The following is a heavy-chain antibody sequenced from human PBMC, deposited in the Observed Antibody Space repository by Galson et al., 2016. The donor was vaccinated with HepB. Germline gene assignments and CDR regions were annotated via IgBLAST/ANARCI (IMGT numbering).Heavy chain of an antibody. Sequence: SVKVSCKASGYTFTDYSDYYLHWVRQVPGQGLEWMGMITPTAGNTKFAQRFQDRLSMARDPSTTTAYMELSSLTFEDTAVDYCARGNRVVVIPTTKFDPWGQGTLVTVSS. CDR2: ITPTAGNT. D-gene: IGHD2-2*01. CDR3: ARGNRVVVIPTTKFDP. V-gene: IGHV1-46*01. J-gene: IGHJ5*02. CDR1: GYTFTDYSDYY.